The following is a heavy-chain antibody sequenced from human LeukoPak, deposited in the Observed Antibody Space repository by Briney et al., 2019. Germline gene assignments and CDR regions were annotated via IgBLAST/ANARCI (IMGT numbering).Heavy chain of an antibody. CDR2: ISDSGGGS. V-gene: IGHV3-23*01. CDR3: AKLSSGSCYSAVDY. D-gene: IGHD2-15*01. J-gene: IGHJ4*02. Sequence: PGGSPRLSCAASRFTFSSYAMSWVRQAPGKGLEWVSVISDSGGGSYYADSVKGRFTISRDNSKNTLYLQMNSLRAEDTAVYYCAKLSSGSCYSAVDYWGQGTQVIVSS. CDR1: RFTFSSYA.